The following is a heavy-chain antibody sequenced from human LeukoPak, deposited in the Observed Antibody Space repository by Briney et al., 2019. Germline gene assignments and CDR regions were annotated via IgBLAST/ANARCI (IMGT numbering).Heavy chain of an antibody. V-gene: IGHV3-7*01. J-gene: IGHJ4*02. CDR1: GFALSSYW. CDR2: IKTDGSEK. CDR3: ARCEDY. Sequence: GGSLRLSCAASGFALSSYWMSWVRQAPGKGLEWVASIKTDGSEKYYLDSVKGRFTISRDNAKNSLFLQMNSLRDEDTAVYYCARCEDYWGQGTLVTVSS.